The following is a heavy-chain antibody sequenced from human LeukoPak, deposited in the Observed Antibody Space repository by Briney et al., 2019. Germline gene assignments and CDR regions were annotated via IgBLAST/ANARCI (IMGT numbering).Heavy chain of an antibody. CDR2: MRMDGGEQ. CDR3: ARDKGYNSAY. D-gene: IGHD5-24*01. J-gene: IGHJ4*02. V-gene: IGHV3-7*01. Sequence: AGGSLRLSCAASGFTFSSYWMTWVRQTPGKGLEWVANMRMDGGEQYYMDSVEGRFTISRDNAKNSLYLQMYSLRPEDTAVYYCARDKGYNSAYWGRGTLVTVSS. CDR1: GFTFSSYW.